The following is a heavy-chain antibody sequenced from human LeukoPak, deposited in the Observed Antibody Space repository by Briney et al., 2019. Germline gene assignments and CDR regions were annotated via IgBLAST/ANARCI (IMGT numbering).Heavy chain of an antibody. CDR1: GYAFTGYY. V-gene: IGHV1-2*02. J-gene: IGHJ3*02. CDR2: INPNSGGT. CDR3: ARVWGVTDFYDSRGAFDI. D-gene: IGHD3-22*01. Sequence: ASVKVSCKASGYAFTGYYIHWVRQAPGQGLEWMGWINPNSGGTNYAQKFQGRVTMTRDTSISTAYMELSRLRSDDTAVYYCARVWGVTDFYDSRGAFDIWGQGTMVTVSS.